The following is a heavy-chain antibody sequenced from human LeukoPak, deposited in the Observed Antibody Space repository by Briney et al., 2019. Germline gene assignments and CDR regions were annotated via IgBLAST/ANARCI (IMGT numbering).Heavy chain of an antibody. D-gene: IGHD3-22*01. J-gene: IGHJ3*02. V-gene: IGHV3-48*01. CDR3: ARKGYYSQAFDM. CDR2: SSSSSSSI. CDR1: GFTFSSYS. Sequence: GGSLRLSCAASGFTFSSYSMNWVRQAPGKGLEWVSYSYSSSSSSSIYYADSVKGRFTISRGNAKNSLYLQMNSLRAEDTAVYYCARKGYYSQAFDMWGQGTMVTVSS.